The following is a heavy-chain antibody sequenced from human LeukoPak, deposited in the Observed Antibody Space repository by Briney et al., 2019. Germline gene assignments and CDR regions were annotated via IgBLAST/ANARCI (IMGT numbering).Heavy chain of an antibody. CDR3: AKDSVAVTGTGNIDY. V-gene: IGHV3-43D*03. J-gene: IGHJ4*02. CDR1: GFTFDDYA. D-gene: IGHD6-19*01. CDR2: ISWDGGSS. Sequence: PEGSLRLSCAASGFTFDDYAMHWVRQAPGKGLEWVSLISWDGGSSYYADSVKGRFTISRDNSKNSLYLQMNSLRAEDTALYYCAKDSVAVTGTGNIDYWGQGTLVTVSS.